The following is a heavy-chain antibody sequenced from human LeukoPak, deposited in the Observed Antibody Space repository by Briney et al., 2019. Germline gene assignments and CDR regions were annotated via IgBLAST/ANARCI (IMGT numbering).Heavy chain of an antibody. V-gene: IGHV3-23*01. CDR1: GITFSSYA. CDR3: ASGGAGRNWYYFDY. J-gene: IGHJ4*02. CDR2: ISGSGGGT. D-gene: IGHD3-16*01. Sequence: GGSLRLSCAASGITFSSYAMNWVRQAPGKGLEWVSNISGSGGGTYYADPVKRRFTISRENSRNTLYLQMSGLGAEDTAVYYCASGGAGRNWYYFDYWGQGTLVTVSS.